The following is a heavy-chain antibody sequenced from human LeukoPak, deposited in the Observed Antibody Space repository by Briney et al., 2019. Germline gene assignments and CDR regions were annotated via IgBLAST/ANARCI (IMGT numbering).Heavy chain of an antibody. J-gene: IGHJ5*02. CDR2: IIPIFGTA. Sequence: SVKVSCKASGGTFSSYAISWVRQAPGQGLEWMGGIIPIFGTANYAQKFQGRVTITADESTSTAYMELSSLRSEDTAVYYCANTNYDILTGYYPYNWFDPWGRGTLVTVSS. CDR3: ANTNYDILTGYYPYNWFDP. D-gene: IGHD3-9*01. CDR1: GGTFSSYA. V-gene: IGHV1-69*01.